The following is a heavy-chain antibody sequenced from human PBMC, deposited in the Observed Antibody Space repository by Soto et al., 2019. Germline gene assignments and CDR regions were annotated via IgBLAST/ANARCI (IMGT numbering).Heavy chain of an antibody. D-gene: IGHD3-10*01. CDR2: ISYDGSNK. CDR3: ARERSMVRGVINSGFDY. CDR1: GFTFSSYA. V-gene: IGHV3-30-3*01. Sequence: LRLSCAASGFTFSSYAMHWVRQAPGKGLEWVAVISYDGSNKYYADSVKGRFTISRDNSKNTLYLQMNSLRAEDTAVYYCARERSMVRGVINSGFDYWGQGTPVTVS. J-gene: IGHJ4*02.